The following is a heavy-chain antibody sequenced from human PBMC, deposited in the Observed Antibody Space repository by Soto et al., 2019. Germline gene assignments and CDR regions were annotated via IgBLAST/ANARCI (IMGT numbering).Heavy chain of an antibody. J-gene: IGHJ4*02. D-gene: IGHD3-10*01. CDR3: AKIYYGSGSYYRGYFDY. Sequence: SETLSLTCAVYGGSFSGYYWSWIRQPPGKGLEWIGEINHSGSTNYNPSLKSRVTISVDTSKNQFSLKLSSVTAADTAVYYCAKIYYGSGSYYRGYFDYWGQGTLFTVSS. V-gene: IGHV4-34*01. CDR1: GGSFSGYY. CDR2: INHSGST.